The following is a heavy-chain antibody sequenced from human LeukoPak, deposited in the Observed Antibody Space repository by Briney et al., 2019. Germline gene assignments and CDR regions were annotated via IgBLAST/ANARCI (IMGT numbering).Heavy chain of an antibody. CDR3: AKDKVPMDV. CDR2: VHYDGSIL. CDR1: GFTFSNAW. J-gene: IGHJ6*03. Sequence: GGSLRLSCAASGFTFSNAWMSWVRQAPGKGLEWVAYVHYDGSILRYTDSVKGRFTISRDNSKHTSHLQMSSLTTDDTGVYYCAKDKVPMDVWGKGTTVTVSS. V-gene: IGHV3-30*02.